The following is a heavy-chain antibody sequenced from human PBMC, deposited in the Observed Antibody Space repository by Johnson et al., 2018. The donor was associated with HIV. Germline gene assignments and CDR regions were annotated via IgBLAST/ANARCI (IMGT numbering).Heavy chain of an antibody. D-gene: IGHD1-26*01. CDR1: GFTFSSYA. V-gene: IGHV3-30-3*01. J-gene: IGHJ3*02. Sequence: QVLLVESGGGVVQPGRSLRLSCAASGFTFSSYAMHWVRQAPGKGLEWVAVISYDGSNKYYADSVKGRFTISRDNYKNTLYLQMNSLRAEDTAVYYCARDYREANAFDIWGQGTMVTVSS. CDR2: ISYDGSNK. CDR3: ARDYREANAFDI.